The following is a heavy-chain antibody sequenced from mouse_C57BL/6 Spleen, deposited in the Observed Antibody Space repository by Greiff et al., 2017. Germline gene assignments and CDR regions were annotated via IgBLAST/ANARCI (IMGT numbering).Heavy chain of an antibody. Sequence: EVKLQESGGGLVKPGGSLKLSCAASGFTFSDYGMHWVRQAPEKGLEWVAYISSGSSTIYYADTVKGRFTISRDNAKNTLFLQMTSLRSEDTAMYYCARGLPSLSMDYWGQGTSVTVSS. CDR3: ARGLPSLSMDY. CDR2: ISSGSSTI. V-gene: IGHV5-17*01. D-gene: IGHD3-1*01. J-gene: IGHJ4*01. CDR1: GFTFSDYG.